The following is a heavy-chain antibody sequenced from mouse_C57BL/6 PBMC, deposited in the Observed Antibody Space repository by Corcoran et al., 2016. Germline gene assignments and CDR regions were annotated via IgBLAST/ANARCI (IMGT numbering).Heavy chain of an antibody. CDR1: GYTFTDYY. V-gene: IGHV1-26*01. J-gene: IGHJ3*01. Sequence: EVQLQQSGPELVKPGASVKISCKASGYTFTDYYMNWVKQSHGKSLEWIGDIHPNNGGTSYNQKFKGKATLTVDKSSSTAYMELRSLTSEDSAVYYCARPFAYWGQGTLVTVSA. CDR2: IHPNNGGT. CDR3: ARPFAY.